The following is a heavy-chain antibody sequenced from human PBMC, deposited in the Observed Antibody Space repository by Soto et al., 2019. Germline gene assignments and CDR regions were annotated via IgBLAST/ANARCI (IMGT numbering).Heavy chain of an antibody. Sequence: QVQLVQSGAEVKKPGASVKVSCKASGYTFTSYGISWVRQAPGQGLEWMGWISANNGNTNYAQKIQGRVTMTTDTSTSTAYMELRSLRSDDSAVYYCARDGRYSGSYGGYYFDYWGQGTLVTVSS. CDR2: ISANNGNT. CDR1: GYTFTSYG. CDR3: ARDGRYSGSYGGYYFDY. D-gene: IGHD1-26*01. J-gene: IGHJ4*02. V-gene: IGHV1-18*01.